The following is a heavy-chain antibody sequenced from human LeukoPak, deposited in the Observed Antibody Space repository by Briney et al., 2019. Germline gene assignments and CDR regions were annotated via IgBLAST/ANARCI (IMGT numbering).Heavy chain of an antibody. Sequence: PSETLSLTCTVSGGSISSSSYYWGWIRQPPGKGLEWIGEIYHSGSTNYNPSLKSRVTISVDKSKNQFSLKLSSVTAADTAVYYCARGLDSSGYSVFDPWGQGTLVTVSS. V-gene: IGHV4-39*07. CDR3: ARGLDSSGYSVFDP. J-gene: IGHJ5*02. CDR1: GGSISSSSYY. D-gene: IGHD3-22*01. CDR2: IYHSGST.